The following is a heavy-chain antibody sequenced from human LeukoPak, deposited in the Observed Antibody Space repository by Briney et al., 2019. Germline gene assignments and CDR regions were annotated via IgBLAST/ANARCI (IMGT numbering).Heavy chain of an antibody. D-gene: IGHD3-9*01. V-gene: IGHV3-21*01. CDR2: ISSSSSYI. CDR1: GFTFSSYS. Sequence: GGSLRLSCAASGFTFSSYSMNWVRQAPGKGLEWVSSISSSSSYIYYADSVKGRFTISRDNAKNSLYLQMNSLRAEDTAVYYCARSNGYFDWSYYFDYWGQGTLVTVSS. CDR3: ARSNGYFDWSYYFDY. J-gene: IGHJ4*02.